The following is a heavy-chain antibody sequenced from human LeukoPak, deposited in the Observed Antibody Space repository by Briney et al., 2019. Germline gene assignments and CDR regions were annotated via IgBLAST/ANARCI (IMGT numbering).Heavy chain of an antibody. CDR3: ARRLGRKFGERFYYYHYTDV. CDR1: GGSFSGYY. D-gene: IGHD3-10*01. J-gene: IGHJ6*03. Sequence: SETLSLTCAVYGGSFSGYYWSWIRQPPGKGLEWIGEINHSGSTNYSPSLKSRVTISVDTSKNQFSLRLSSVTAADTAVYYCARRLGRKFGERFYYYHYTDVWGKGTTVTISS. V-gene: IGHV4-34*01. CDR2: INHSGST.